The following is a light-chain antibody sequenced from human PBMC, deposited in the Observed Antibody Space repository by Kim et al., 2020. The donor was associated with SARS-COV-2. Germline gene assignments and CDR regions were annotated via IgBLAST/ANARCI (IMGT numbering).Light chain of an antibody. Sequence: ASVGDRVTITCRASQDIRNDLGCYKQNPGKAPRSLFYTASSLQSGVPSRFSGGGSGTKFTLTISGLQPENFETYYCLQNNTYPITFGQRARLEIK. J-gene: IGKJ5*01. CDR2: TAS. CDR1: QDIRND. V-gene: IGKV1-17*01. CDR3: LQNNTYPIT.